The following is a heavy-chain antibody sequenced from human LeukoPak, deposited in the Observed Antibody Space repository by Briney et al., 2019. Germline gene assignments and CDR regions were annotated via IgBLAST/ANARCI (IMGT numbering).Heavy chain of an antibody. J-gene: IGHJ6*03. CDR3: ARTTEGYCSSTRCYGFSYYYYMDV. Sequence: PSETLSLTCTVSGGSISSGSYYWSWIRQPAGKGLEWIGRIYTSGSTNYNPSLKSRVTISVDTSKNQFSLKLSSVTAADTAVYYCARTTEGYCSSTRCYGFSYYYYMDVWGRGTTVTISS. D-gene: IGHD2-2*01. CDR1: GGSISSGSYY. V-gene: IGHV4-61*02. CDR2: IYTSGST.